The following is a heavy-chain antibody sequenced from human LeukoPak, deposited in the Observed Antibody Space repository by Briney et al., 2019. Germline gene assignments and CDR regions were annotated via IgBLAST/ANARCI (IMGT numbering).Heavy chain of an antibody. V-gene: IGHV3-33*08. CDR1: GFTFSNYG. CDR2: ISDDGSNK. D-gene: IGHD6-13*01. J-gene: IGHJ4*02. CDR3: ARDSSSGQEY. Sequence: PGMSLRLSCAASGFTFSNYGIHWVRQAPGKGLEWVAVISDDGSNKYYAESVKGRFTISRDNSNNTLYLQMNSLRAEDTAVYYCARDSSSGQEYWGQGTLVTVSS.